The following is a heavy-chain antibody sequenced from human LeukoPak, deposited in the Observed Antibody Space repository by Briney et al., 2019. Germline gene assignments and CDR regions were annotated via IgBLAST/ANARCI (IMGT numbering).Heavy chain of an antibody. CDR2: ISSSSSYI. CDR3: ARDSRGGNYFDY. V-gene: IGHV3-21*01. CDR1: GFTFSSYS. D-gene: IGHD2-15*01. Sequence: GGSLRLSCAASGFTFSSYSMNWVRQAPGKGLEWVSSISSSSSYIYYADSVKGRFTISRDNAKYSLYLQMNSLRAEDTAVYYCARDSRGGNYFDYWGQGTLVTASS. J-gene: IGHJ4*02.